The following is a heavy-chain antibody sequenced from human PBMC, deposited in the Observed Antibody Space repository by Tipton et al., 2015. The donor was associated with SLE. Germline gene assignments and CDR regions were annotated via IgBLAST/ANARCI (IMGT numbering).Heavy chain of an antibody. CDR3: AKAGISGSAYDY. D-gene: IGHD3-10*01. CDR2: ISASARST. Sequence: SLRLSCAASGFTFSSYTMGWVRQAPGKGLAWVSDISASARSTYYPDSVKGRFTISRDNSKNMLFLQMNSLRADDTALYYCAKAGISGSAYDYWGQRTPVTVSS. J-gene: IGHJ4*02. V-gene: IGHV3-23*01. CDR1: GFTFSSYT.